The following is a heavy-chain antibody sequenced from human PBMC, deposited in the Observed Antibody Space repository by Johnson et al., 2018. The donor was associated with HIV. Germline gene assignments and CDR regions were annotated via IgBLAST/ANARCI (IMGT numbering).Heavy chain of an antibody. J-gene: IGHJ3*02. CDR3: AKDWDDSYGPDAFDI. D-gene: IGHD5-18*01. CDR2: INQDGSAK. Sequence: VQLVESGGGVVRPGGSLRLSCAASGFSFSSYWMSWVRQAPGKGLEWVANINQDGSAKYSVASLTGRVTISRDSSKNTRYLQMNSRRAEDTAVYYCAKDWDDSYGPDAFDIWGQGTMVTVSS. V-gene: IGHV3-7*03. CDR1: GFSFSSYW.